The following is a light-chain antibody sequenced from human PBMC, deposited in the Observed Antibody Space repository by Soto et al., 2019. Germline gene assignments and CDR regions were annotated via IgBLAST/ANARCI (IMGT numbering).Light chain of an antibody. CDR1: QTIIRY. Sequence: DIQMTQSPSSLSASVGDRVTITCRASQTIIRYLNWYQQKPGRATNIIIYASSSLQSGVPSRFSGSGSGTEFPLTISSLQPEDVPTYYCQQSYSTLFTFGPGSKVEIK. J-gene: IGKJ3*01. CDR2: ASS. CDR3: QQSYSTLFT. V-gene: IGKV1-39*01.